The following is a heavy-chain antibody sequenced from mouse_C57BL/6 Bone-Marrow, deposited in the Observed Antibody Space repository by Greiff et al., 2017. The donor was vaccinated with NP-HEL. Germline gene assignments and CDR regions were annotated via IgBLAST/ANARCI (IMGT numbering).Heavy chain of an antibody. Sequence: VQLKESGPGLVQPSQSLSITCTVSGFSLTSYGVHWVRQSPGKGLEWLGVIWSGGSTDYNAAFISRLSISKDNSKSQVFFKMNSLQADDTAIYYCARTYYSNYYWYFDVWGTGTTVTVSS. CDR2: IWSGGST. J-gene: IGHJ1*03. CDR3: ARTYYSNYYWYFDV. V-gene: IGHV2-2*01. D-gene: IGHD2-5*01. CDR1: GFSLTSYG.